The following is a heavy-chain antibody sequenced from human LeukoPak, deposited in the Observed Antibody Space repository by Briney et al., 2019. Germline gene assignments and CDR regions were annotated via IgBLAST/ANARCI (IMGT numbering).Heavy chain of an antibody. J-gene: IGHJ4*02. CDR3: AKSPYIASHIYFDY. D-gene: IGHD6-6*01. V-gene: IGHV3-23*01. Sequence: GGSLRLSCAASGFTFSSYAMSWVRQTPGKELEWVSPIVGSGGTTYFADSVKGRFTISRDNSKNTLYLQMSSLRAEDTALYYWAKSPYIASHIYFDYWGQGTLVTVSS. CDR1: GFTFSSYA. CDR2: IVGSGGTT.